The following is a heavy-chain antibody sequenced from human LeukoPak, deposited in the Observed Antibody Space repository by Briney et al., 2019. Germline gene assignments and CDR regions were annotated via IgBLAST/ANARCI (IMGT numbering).Heavy chain of an antibody. Sequence: ASVTVSCKASGYTFTGYYMHWVRQAPGQGLEWMGWINPNSGGTNYAQKLQGRVTMTRDTSISTAYMELSRLRSDDTAVYYCARDYGDYARGAFDIWGQGTMVTVSS. CDR2: INPNSGGT. CDR3: ARDYGDYARGAFDI. D-gene: IGHD4-17*01. CDR1: GYTFTGYY. J-gene: IGHJ3*02. V-gene: IGHV1-2*02.